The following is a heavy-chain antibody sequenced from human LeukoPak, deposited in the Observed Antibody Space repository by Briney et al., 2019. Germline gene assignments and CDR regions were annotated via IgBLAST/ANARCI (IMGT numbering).Heavy chain of an antibody. V-gene: IGHV4-59*08. J-gene: IGHJ3*02. CDR1: GGSINYNY. Sequence: SETLSLTCTVSGGSINYNYWSWVRQPPGNGLEWIGYIYYTGRTNYNPSLRSRVTVSLDTSKTQFSLKLRSVTAPDTAVYYCARHMTYDTDGYQAAFDIWGRGTMVTVSS. CDR3: ARHMTYDTDGYQAAFDI. CDR2: IYYTGRT. D-gene: IGHD3-22*01.